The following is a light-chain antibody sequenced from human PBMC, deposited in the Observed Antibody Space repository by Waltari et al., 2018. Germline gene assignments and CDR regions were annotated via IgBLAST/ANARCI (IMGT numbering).Light chain of an antibody. V-gene: IGLV1-36*01. J-gene: IGLJ2*01. CDR1: TPNLGTHA. Sequence: QSVLTQPPSVSESPGQRVPISCSGSTPNLGTHAVTWYHHVPGRAPKLVIYYDDLLFSGVSDRFSGSKSGTSASLAISGLQSEDEGDYYCSAWDDSLNGVVFGGGTKLTVL. CDR2: YDD. CDR3: SAWDDSLNGVV.